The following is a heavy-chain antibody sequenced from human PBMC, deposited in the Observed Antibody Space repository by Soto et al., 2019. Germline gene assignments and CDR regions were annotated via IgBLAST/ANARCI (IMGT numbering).Heavy chain of an antibody. D-gene: IGHD4-17*01. Sequence: PGGSLRLSCAASGFTFSDHYIDSVRQAPGKGLEWVGRSRNKANSYSTEYAASVKGRFSISRDDSKTSVYLQMNSLKTEDTAIYYCARMTTVTPAFDYWGQGTLVTVSS. J-gene: IGHJ4*02. CDR1: GFTFSDHY. V-gene: IGHV3-72*01. CDR3: ARMTTVTPAFDY. CDR2: SRNKANSYST.